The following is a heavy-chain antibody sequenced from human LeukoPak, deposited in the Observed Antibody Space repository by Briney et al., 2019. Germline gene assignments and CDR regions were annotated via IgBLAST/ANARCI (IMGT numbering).Heavy chain of an antibody. CDR2: IRQDGSEK. J-gene: IGHJ4*02. D-gene: IGHD5-24*01. CDR3: ARGRWLELGYVFDY. CDR1: GFTFSSYW. V-gene: IGHV3-7*01. Sequence: GGSLRLSCAASGFTFSSYWMSWVRQAPGKGLEWVANIRQDGSEKYYVDSVKGRFTISRDNAKNSLYLQMNSLRAEDTAVYYCARGRWLELGYVFDYWGQGTLVTVSS.